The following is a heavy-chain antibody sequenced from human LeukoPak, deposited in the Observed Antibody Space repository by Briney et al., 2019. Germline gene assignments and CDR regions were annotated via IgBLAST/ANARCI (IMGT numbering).Heavy chain of an antibody. CDR2: IKQDGSEK. J-gene: IGHJ6*03. Sequence: PGGSLRLSCAASGFTFSSYWMSWVRQAPGKGLEWVANIKQDGSEKYYVDSVKGRFTISRDNARNSLWLQMNSLRAEDTAVYYCARDNGYCSGGSCYHYYMDVWGKGTTVTISS. CDR1: GFTFSSYW. V-gene: IGHV3-7*01. D-gene: IGHD2-15*01. CDR3: ARDNGYCSGGSCYHYYMDV.